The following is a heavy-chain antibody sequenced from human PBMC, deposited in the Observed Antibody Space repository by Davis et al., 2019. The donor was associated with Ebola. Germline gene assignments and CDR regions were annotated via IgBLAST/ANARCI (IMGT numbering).Heavy chain of an antibody. D-gene: IGHD3-16*02. CDR3: ARRIMITFGGVILRTDAFDI. Sequence: SETLSLTCTVSGGSISSSSYYWGWIRQPPGKGLEWIGSIYYSGSTYYNPSLKSRVTISVDTSKNQFSLKLSSVTAADTAVYYCARRIMITFGGVILRTDAFDIWGQGTMVTVSS. V-gene: IGHV4-39*01. CDR1: GGSISSSSYY. CDR2: IYYSGST. J-gene: IGHJ3*02.